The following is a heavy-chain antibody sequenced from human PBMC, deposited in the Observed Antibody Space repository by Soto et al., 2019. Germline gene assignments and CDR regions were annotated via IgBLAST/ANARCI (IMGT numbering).Heavy chain of an antibody. CDR1: GGSLTNYY. D-gene: IGHD3-3*01. CDR2: IYYSGTT. CDR3: ARVYDFDNWFDP. J-gene: IGHJ5*02. V-gene: IGHV4-59*01. Sequence: SETLSLTCSVSGGSLTNYYWSWIRQPPGKGLGWIGNIYYSGTTTYSPSLKGRVTISLDMSANLFSLRLTSVTAADTAVYYCARVYDFDNWFDPWGQGTQVTVSS.